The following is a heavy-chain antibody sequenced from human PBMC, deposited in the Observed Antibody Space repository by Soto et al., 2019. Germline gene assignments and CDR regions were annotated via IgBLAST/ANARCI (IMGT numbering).Heavy chain of an antibody. V-gene: IGHV1-18*01. CDR2: ISAYNGNT. J-gene: IGHJ4*02. Sequence: QVQLVQSGAEVKKPGASVKVSCKASGYTFTSYAISWVRQAPGQGLEWMGWISAYNGNTNYAQKLQGRVTMTTDTSTTTASMELRSVRSDDRAVYCCARSDPRAGYWGQGTLGTVSS. CDR3: ARSDPRAGY. CDR1: GYTFTSYA.